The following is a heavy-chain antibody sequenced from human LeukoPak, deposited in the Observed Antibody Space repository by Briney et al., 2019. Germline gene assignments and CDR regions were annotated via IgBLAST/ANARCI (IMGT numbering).Heavy chain of an antibody. J-gene: IGHJ4*02. V-gene: IGHV1-2*02. D-gene: IGHD3-10*01. Sequence: ASVKVSCKASGYTFTAYYMHWVRQAPGQGREWMGWINPNSGGTNYAQKFQGRVTMTRDTSISTAYMELSRLRSDDTAVYYCARDQHAYGSGSYLDWGQGNLVTVSS. CDR1: GYTFTAYY. CDR3: ARDQHAYGSGSYLD. CDR2: INPNSGGT.